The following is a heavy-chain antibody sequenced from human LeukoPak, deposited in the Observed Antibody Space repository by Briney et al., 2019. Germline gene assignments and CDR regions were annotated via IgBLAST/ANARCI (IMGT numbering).Heavy chain of an antibody. J-gene: IGHJ4*02. CDR1: ELTFSSYE. D-gene: IGHD3-3*01. V-gene: IGHV3-48*03. Sequence: GGSLRLSCEASELTFSSYEMNWVRQAPGKGLEWVSHINTGGSTIYYADSVKGRFTISRDNAKNSLYLQMNSLRAEDTAVYYCASGRFLSFDYWGQGALVTVSS. CDR2: INTGGSTI. CDR3: ASGRFLSFDY.